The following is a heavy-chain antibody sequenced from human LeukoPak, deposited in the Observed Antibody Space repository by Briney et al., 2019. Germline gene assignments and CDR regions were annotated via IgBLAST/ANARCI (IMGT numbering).Heavy chain of an antibody. V-gene: IGHV3-21*01. Sequence: GGSLRLSCAASGFTFSTYSMTWVRQAPGKGLEWVSSISSTAYYIYYADSVKGRFTISRDNAKNSLYLQMNSLRAEDTAVYYCARVPSYYDSSGYYIYWGQGTLVTVSS. CDR3: ARVPSYYDSSGYYIY. D-gene: IGHD3-22*01. CDR2: ISSTAYYI. CDR1: GFTFSTYS. J-gene: IGHJ4*02.